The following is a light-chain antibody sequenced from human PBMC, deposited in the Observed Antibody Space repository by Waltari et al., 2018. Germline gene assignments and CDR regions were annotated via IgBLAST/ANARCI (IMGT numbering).Light chain of an antibody. CDR2: GVS. J-gene: IGLJ2*01. Sequence: QSALTQPPSASGSPGQSVTISCTGTSSDVGAYDYVSWYQHHPGKAPKLLISGVSKRPSGVPGRFSGSRSGNTASLPVCGLQAEDDADYYCSSYAGSNNLVFGGGTKLTVL. CDR3: SSYAGSNNLV. V-gene: IGLV2-8*01. CDR1: SSDVGAYDY.